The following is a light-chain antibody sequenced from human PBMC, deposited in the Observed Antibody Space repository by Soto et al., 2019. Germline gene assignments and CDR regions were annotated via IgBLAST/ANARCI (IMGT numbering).Light chain of an antibody. V-gene: IGKV4-1*01. CDR2: WAS. CDR3: QQYYSTRT. CDR1: QSVIYGTENENN. J-gene: IGKJ1*01. Sequence: DIVMTQSPDSLAVSLGERATINCKSSQSVIYGTENENNLAWYQQKPGQPPKLLIYWASTRESGVPDRFSGSGSGTDFTLTISSLQAEDVAVYYCQQYYSTRTFGQGTKVEIK.